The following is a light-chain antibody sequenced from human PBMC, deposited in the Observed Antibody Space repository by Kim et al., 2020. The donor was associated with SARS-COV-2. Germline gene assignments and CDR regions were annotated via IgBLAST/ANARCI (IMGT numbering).Light chain of an antibody. Sequence: RVTITGTGGSSNIGAGYDVHWYQRLPGTAPKLLIYGNSNRPSGVPDRFSGSKSGTSASLAITGLQAEDEADYYCQSYDSSLSGVVFGGGTQLTVL. CDR2: GNS. J-gene: IGLJ2*01. CDR1: SSNIGAGYD. V-gene: IGLV1-40*01. CDR3: QSYDSSLSGVV.